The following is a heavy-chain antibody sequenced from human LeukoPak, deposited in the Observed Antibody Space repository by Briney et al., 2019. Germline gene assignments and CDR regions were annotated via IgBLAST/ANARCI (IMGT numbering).Heavy chain of an antibody. CDR1: GYSFTSYW. Sequence: GESLKISCKGSGYSFTSYWIGWVRQMPGKGLEWMGIIYPGDSDTRYSPSFQGQVTISADKSISTAYLQWSSLKASDTAMYYCARGGYCSSTSCPNWFDPWGQGTLVTVSS. CDR2: IYPGDSDT. J-gene: IGHJ5*02. CDR3: ARGGYCSSTSCPNWFDP. D-gene: IGHD2-2*01. V-gene: IGHV5-51*01.